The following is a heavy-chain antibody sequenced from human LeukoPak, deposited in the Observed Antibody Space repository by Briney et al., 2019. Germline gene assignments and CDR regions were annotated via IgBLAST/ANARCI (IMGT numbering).Heavy chain of an antibody. Sequence: GGSLRLSCAASGFTFSSYAMHWVRQAPGKGLEYVSAISSNGGSTYYANSVKGRFTISRDNSKNTLYLQMGSLRAEVMAVYYCARDHFDYWGQGTLVTVSS. V-gene: IGHV3-64*01. J-gene: IGHJ4*02. CDR3: ARDHFDY. CDR1: GFTFSSYA. CDR2: ISSNGGST.